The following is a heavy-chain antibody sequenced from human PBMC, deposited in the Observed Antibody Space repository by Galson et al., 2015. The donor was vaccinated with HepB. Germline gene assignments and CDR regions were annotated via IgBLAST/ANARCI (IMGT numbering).Heavy chain of an antibody. CDR2: INSDGSRT. CDR1: GFTFSSYW. D-gene: IGHD6-13*01. Sequence: SLRLSCAASGFTFSSYWMHWVRQASGKGLVWVSRINSDGSRTTYADSVKGRFTISRDNAKNTLYVQMNSLRAEDTAVYYCARGSAWIAAAGTLDYWGQGTLVTVSS. J-gene: IGHJ4*02. V-gene: IGHV3-74*01. CDR3: ARGSAWIAAAGTLDY.